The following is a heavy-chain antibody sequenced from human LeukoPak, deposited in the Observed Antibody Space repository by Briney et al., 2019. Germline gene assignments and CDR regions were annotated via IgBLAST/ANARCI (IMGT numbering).Heavy chain of an antibody. CDR3: AGDYRSSSGRAFDI. J-gene: IGHJ3*02. V-gene: IGHV3-48*04. CDR2: IISSSSTI. Sequence: GGSLRLSCAASGFTFSTYSMNWVRQAPGKGLEWVSIISSSSTIYYADSVKGRFTISRDSAKNSLYLQMNSLRAEDTAVYYCAGDYRSSSGRAFDIWGQGTMVTVSS. CDR1: GFTFSTYS. D-gene: IGHD6-13*01.